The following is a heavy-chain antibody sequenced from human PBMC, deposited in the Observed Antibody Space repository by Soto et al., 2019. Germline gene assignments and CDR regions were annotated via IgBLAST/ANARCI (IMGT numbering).Heavy chain of an antibody. CDR3: AHRRPWSSNWNSGWFDP. CDR2: IYWDDDK. V-gene: IGHV2-5*02. J-gene: IGHJ5*02. Sequence: QITLKESGPTRVKPTQTLALTCNFSGFSLSTRGVGVGWIRQSPGKALEWLAVIYWDDDKRYSPSLRSRLTISKDTSKNQVVLLMTNMDPVDTGTYYCAHRRPWSSNWNSGWFDPWGQGTLVTVSS. CDR1: GFSLSTRGVG. D-gene: IGHD3-10*01.